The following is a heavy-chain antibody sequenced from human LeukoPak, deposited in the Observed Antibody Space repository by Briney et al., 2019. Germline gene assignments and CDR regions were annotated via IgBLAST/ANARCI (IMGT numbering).Heavy chain of an antibody. CDR2: IWHDGSQK. J-gene: IGHJ1*01. CDR3: ATEGGQLEQLNH. V-gene: IGHV3-33*08. D-gene: IGHD1/OR15-1a*01. Sequence: RGWAPRLSCWATGFTFSGAGTHWARRAPGQGLEWVAVIWHDGSQKYYGDPVKGRFSISRDNSKNTLYLQMNSLRAEDTGVYYCATEGGQLEQLNHWGQGTLVTVSS. CDR1: GFTFSGAG.